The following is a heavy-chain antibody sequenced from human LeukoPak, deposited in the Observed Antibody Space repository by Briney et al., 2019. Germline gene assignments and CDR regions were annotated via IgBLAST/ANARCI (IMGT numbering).Heavy chain of an antibody. CDR3: ATTPQRGYSYGWGTDAFDI. CDR2: IYTSGST. D-gene: IGHD5-18*01. V-gene: IGHV4-61*02. J-gene: IGHJ3*02. Sequence: SETLSLTCTVSGGSISSGSYYWSWIRQPAGKGLEWIGRIYTSGSTNYNPSLKSRVTISVDTSKNQFSLKLSSVTAADTAVYYCATTPQRGYSYGWGTDAFDIWGQGTMVTVSS. CDR1: GGSISSGSYY.